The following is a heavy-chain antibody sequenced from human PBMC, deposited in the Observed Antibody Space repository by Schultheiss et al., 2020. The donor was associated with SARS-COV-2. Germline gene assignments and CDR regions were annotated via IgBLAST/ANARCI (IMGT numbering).Heavy chain of an antibody. J-gene: IGHJ4*02. D-gene: IGHD2-21*02. V-gene: IGHV3-30*19. Sequence: GGSLRLSCAASGFTFSRYGMHWVRQAPGKGLEWVAVIWYDGSNKYYADSVKGRFTISRDNSKNTLYLRMNSLRAEDTAVYYCAREGGAYCGGDCYFGPPVYWGQGTLVTVSS. CDR1: GFTFSRYG. CDR3: AREGGAYCGGDCYFGPPVY. CDR2: IWYDGSNK.